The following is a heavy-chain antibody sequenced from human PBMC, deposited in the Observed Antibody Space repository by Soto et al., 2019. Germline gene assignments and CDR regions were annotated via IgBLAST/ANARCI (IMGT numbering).Heavy chain of an antibody. CDR1: GGTFSSYA. J-gene: IGHJ3*02. CDR2: IIPIFGTA. Sequence: QVQLVQSGAEVKKPGSSVKVSCKASGGTFSSYAISCVRQAPGQGLEWMGGIIPIFGTANYAQKFQGRVTITADESTITAYRELSSLRSEDTAVYYCAREVGSSRPLGAFAIWVQGTMVTVSS. V-gene: IGHV1-69*12. D-gene: IGHD6-6*01. CDR3: AREVGSSRPLGAFAI.